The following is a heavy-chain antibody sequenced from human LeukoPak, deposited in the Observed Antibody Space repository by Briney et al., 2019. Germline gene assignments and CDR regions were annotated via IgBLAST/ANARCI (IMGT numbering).Heavy chain of an antibody. D-gene: IGHD3-3*01. J-gene: IGHJ3*02. CDR2: IYHSGST. V-gene: IGHV4-38-2*01. CDR1: GYSISSGYY. CDR3: ARRGVLRLFPGAFDI. Sequence: NTSETLSLTCAVSGYSISSGYYWGWIRQPPGKGLEWIGSIYHSGSTYYNPSLKSRVTISVDTSKNQFSLKLSSVTAADTAVYYRARRGVLRLFPGAFDIWGQGTMVAVSS.